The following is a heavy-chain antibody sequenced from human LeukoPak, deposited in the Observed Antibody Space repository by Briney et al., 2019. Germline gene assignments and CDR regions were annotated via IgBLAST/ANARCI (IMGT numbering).Heavy chain of an antibody. CDR3: ARSNYDFLSGYYAPDAFDI. CDR2: SYPGDSDT. V-gene: IGHV5-51*01. D-gene: IGHD3-3*01. J-gene: IGHJ3*02. Sequence: GESLKISCKGSGYTFSDYWIGWVRQIPGKGLECMGVSYPGDSDTRYSPSFQGQVTISADKSISTAYLQWSSLKASDTAMYYCARSNYDFLSGYYAPDAFDIWGQGTMVTVSS. CDR1: GYTFSDYW.